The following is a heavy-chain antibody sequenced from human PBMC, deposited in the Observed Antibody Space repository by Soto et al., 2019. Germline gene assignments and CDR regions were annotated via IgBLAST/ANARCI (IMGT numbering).Heavy chain of an antibody. CDR1: GFTVSTKY. J-gene: IGHJ4*02. D-gene: IGHD3-3*01. V-gene: IGHV3-66*01. CDR2: IYSGGST. Sequence: EVQWVESGGGLVQPGGSLRLACAASGFTVSTKYMSWVRQAPGKVLEWVSVIYSGGSTLYADSVRLRFSIARDNSKNTVNLQMNRRRAEDTAVYYCARDPWTAHYSGQGTLVTVSS. CDR3: ARDPWTAHY.